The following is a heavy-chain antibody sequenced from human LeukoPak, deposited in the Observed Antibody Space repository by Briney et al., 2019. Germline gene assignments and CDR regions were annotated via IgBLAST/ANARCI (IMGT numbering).Heavy chain of an antibody. Sequence: GGSLRLSCAASGFTFSSYWMSWVRQAPGKGLEGVANIKQGGSEKYYVDSVKGRFTIPRDNAKNSLYLQMNSLRAEDTAVYYCARGGGDYEHFDYWGQGTLVTVSS. CDR2: IKQGGSEK. J-gene: IGHJ4*02. D-gene: IGHD2-21*02. CDR1: GFTFSSYW. V-gene: IGHV3-7*04. CDR3: ARGGGDYEHFDY.